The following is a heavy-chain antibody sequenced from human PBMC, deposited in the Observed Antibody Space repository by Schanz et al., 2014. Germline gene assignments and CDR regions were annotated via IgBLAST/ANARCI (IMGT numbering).Heavy chain of an antibody. Sequence: EVQLVASGGGLVQPGGSLRLSCAASGFTFSSYAMSWVRQAPGKGLEWVSAISGSGGSTYYADSVKGRFTISRDNSRDTVYLQMNSLRADDTAMYYCARWFLIRGVILDSWGQGTLVTVSS. CDR2: ISGSGGST. D-gene: IGHD3-10*01. V-gene: IGHV3-23*04. J-gene: IGHJ4*02. CDR3: ARWFLIRGVILDS. CDR1: GFTFSSYA.